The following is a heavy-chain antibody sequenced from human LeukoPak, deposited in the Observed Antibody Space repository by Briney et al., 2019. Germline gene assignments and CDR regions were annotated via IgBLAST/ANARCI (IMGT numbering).Heavy chain of an antibody. CDR1: GFTFSSYA. Sequence: QPGGSLRLSCAASGFTFSSYAMSWVRQAPGKGLEWVAVVSYDGGRKDYADSVKGRFTISRDNSKSTLYLQMNSLRAEDTAVYYCANLGYCSTTSCPGTRYYYYGMGVWGQGTTVTVSS. CDR2: VSYDGGRK. J-gene: IGHJ6*02. D-gene: IGHD2-2*01. V-gene: IGHV3-30*18. CDR3: ANLGYCSTTSCPGTRYYYYGMGV.